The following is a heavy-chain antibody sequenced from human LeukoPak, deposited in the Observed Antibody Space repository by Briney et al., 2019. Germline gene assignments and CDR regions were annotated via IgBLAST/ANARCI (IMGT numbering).Heavy chain of an antibody. V-gene: IGHV3-48*01. D-gene: IGHD3-16*01. CDR3: AREGGFDY. Sequence: GGSLRLSCAASGFIFSTYSMSWVRQAPGKGLEWVSYISSSNIYYADSVKGRFTISRDNAKNSLYLQMNSLRADDTAVYYCAREGGFDYWGQGTLVTVSS. CDR2: ISSSNI. CDR1: GFIFSTYS. J-gene: IGHJ4*02.